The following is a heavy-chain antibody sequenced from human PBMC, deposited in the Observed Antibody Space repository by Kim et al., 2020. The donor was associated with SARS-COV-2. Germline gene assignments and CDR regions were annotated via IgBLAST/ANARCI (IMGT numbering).Heavy chain of an antibody. D-gene: IGHD1-26*01. CDR1: GFTFSNAW. CDR2: IQSKTDDETT. Sequence: GGSLRLSCAASGFTFSNAWMNWVRQAPGKGLEWVGRIQSKTDDETTDYAAPVKGRFTISRDDSKNTLYLQMNSLKTEDTAVYYCTTDRVGATNGYFDYWGQGTLVTVSS. V-gene: IGHV3-15*01. J-gene: IGHJ4*02. CDR3: TTDRVGATNGYFDY.